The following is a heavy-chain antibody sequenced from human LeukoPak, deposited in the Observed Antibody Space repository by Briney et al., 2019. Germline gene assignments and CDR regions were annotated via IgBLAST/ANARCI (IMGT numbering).Heavy chain of an antibody. CDR3: AKLSGGSGSYTADY. D-gene: IGHD2-15*01. Sequence: GRSLRLSCAASGFTFSSYGMRWVRQAPGKGLEWVAVISDDGSNKYYADSVKGRFTISRDNSKNTLYLQMNSLRAEDTAVYYCAKLSGGSGSYTADYWGQRTLVTVSS. CDR1: GFTFSSYG. J-gene: IGHJ4*02. V-gene: IGHV3-30*18. CDR2: ISDDGSNK.